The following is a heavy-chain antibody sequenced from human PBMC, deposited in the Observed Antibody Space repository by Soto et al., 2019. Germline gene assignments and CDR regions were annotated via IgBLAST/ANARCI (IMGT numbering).Heavy chain of an antibody. J-gene: IGHJ6*02. CDR3: HSIIGIVEPALACFFCGMDV. CDR2: INPSGGST. Sequence: ASVKVSCKASGYTFTSYYMHWVRQAPGQELEWMGIINPSGGSTSYAQKFQGRVTMTRETSTSTVYMEQSSLRSEDTAVYYCHSIIGIVEPALACFFCGMDVWGQGTTLTVSS. V-gene: IGHV1-46*03. CDR1: GYTFTSYY. D-gene: IGHD3-16*02.